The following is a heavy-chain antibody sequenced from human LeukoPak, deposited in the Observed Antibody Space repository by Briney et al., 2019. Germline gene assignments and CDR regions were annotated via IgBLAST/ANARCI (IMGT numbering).Heavy chain of an antibody. V-gene: IGHV3-74*01. J-gene: IGHJ4*02. Sequence: QPGGSLRLSCAASGFTFSSYWMYWVRQVPGKGLVWVSGINSDGRSTRYADSVKGRFTISRDNAKNTLYLQMNSLRVEDTAVYYCASYNCNFLNDYWGQGTLVPVSS. CDR1: GFTFSSYW. CDR2: INSDGRST. D-gene: IGHD2/OR15-2a*01. CDR3: ASYNCNFLNDY.